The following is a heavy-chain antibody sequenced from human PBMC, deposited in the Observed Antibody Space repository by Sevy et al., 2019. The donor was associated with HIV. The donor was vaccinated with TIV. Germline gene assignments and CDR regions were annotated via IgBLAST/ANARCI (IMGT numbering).Heavy chain of an antibody. J-gene: IGHJ4*02. CDR1: GFTFPIYS. D-gene: IGHD2-8*01. CDR3: ARVAVEYCTNDCYHRFDH. CDR2: ISYDGNYK. V-gene: IGHV3-30*04. Sequence: GGSLRLSCVASGFTFPIYSVLWVRQAPGKGLEWLTLISYDGNYKYYADSVKGRFTISRDNSNNILYLQMSSLRVEDKALYFCARVAVEYCTNDCYHRFDHWGLGTLVTVSS.